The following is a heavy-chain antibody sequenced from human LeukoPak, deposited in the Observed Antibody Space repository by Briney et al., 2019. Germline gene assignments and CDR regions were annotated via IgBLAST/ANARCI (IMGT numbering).Heavy chain of an antibody. CDR2: ISASGSHI. CDR3: ARGPQFCSGGSRFGYYFDY. CDR1: GFTFSRYS. V-gene: IGHV3-21*01. J-gene: IGHJ4*02. D-gene: IGHD2-15*01. Sequence: KSGGSLRLSCAASGFTFSRYSMNWVRQPPGKGLEWVSSISASGSHIYYADSVKGRFSISRDSARNSVYVQMSSLRAEDTAVYYCARGPQFCSGGSRFGYYFDYWGQGAPVTVSS.